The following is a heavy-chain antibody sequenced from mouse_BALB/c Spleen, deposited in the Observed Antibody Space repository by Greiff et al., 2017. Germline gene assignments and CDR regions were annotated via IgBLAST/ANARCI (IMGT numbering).Heavy chain of an antibody. J-gene: IGHJ1*01. CDR3: AGDFSTSLLREGWYFDV. CDR2: IWAGGST. CDR1: GFSLTSYG. D-gene: IGHD1-2*01. V-gene: IGHV2-9*02. Sequence: VQGVESGPGLVAPSQSLSITCTVSGFSLTSYGVHWVRQPPGKGLEWLGVIWAGGSTNYNSALMSRLSISKDNSTSQVVLKMNSLQTDDTAMYYCAGDFSTSLLREGWYFDVWGAGTTVTVSS.